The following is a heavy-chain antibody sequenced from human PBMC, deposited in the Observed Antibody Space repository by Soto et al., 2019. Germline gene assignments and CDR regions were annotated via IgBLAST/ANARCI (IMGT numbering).Heavy chain of an antibody. CDR2: IIPIFGTA. Sequence: SVKVSFKASGGTFSSYAISWVRQAPGQGLEWMGGIIPIFGTANYAQKFQGRVTITADESTSTAYMELSSLRSEDTAVYYCARYVVVPAAIWGSYYYYGMDVWGQGTTVTVSS. D-gene: IGHD2-2*01. J-gene: IGHJ6*02. CDR1: GGTFSSYA. CDR3: ARYVVVPAAIWGSYYYYGMDV. V-gene: IGHV1-69*13.